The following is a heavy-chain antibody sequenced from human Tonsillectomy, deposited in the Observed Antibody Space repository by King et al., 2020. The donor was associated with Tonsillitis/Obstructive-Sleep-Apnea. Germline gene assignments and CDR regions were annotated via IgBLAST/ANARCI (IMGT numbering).Heavy chain of an antibody. CDR1: GGSISSGGYY. J-gene: IGHJ6*02. Sequence: VQLQESGPGLVKPSQTLSLTCTVSGGSISSGGYYWNWIRQHPGGGLEWIGYISGRGSTYYNPSLKSRVAISIDTSENHFFLSLSSATAADTAVYYCARLYGPRSGTYHYSMDVWGQGTTITVSS. CDR3: ARLYGPRSGTYHYSMDV. CDR2: ISGRGST. D-gene: IGHD1-26*01. V-gene: IGHV4-31*03.